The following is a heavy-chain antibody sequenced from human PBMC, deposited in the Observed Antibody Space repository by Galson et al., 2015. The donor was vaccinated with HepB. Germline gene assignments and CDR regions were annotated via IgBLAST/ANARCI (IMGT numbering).Heavy chain of an antibody. V-gene: IGHV3-23*01. Sequence: SLRLSCAASGFTFANCAMSWVRQAPGKELEWVSTISGSGDSTYYLDSVKGRFTISRDNSKNTLYLQMNSLRPEDTAVYSCAVGRGDYSKGLFDYWGQGNLVTVSS. D-gene: IGHD6-13*01. CDR2: ISGSGDST. CDR3: AVGRGDYSKGLFDY. J-gene: IGHJ4*02. CDR1: GFTFANCA.